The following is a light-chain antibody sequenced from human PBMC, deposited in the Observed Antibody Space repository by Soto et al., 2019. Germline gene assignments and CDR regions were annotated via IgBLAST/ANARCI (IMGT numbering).Light chain of an antibody. CDR3: YTYAGGSTYL. J-gene: IGLJ1*01. CDR2: EDI. Sequence: QSVLTQPASVSGSPLQSITISCTGTSSDVGSYSLLSWYQHHPGKAPKLIIYEDIKGPSGVSNRFSGSKSGNTASLRISGLQAEDEADYYCYTYAGGSTYLFGTGTKVTVL. V-gene: IGLV2-23*01. CDR1: SSDVGSYSL.